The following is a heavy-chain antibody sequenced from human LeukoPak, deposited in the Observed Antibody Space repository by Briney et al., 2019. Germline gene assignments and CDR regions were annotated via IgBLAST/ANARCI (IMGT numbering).Heavy chain of an antibody. CDR1: GFTFSSYW. CDR2: IKQDGSEK. D-gene: IGHD2-2*01. Sequence: GGSLRLSCAASGFTFSSYWMSWVRQAPGKGLEWVANIKQDGSEKYYVDSVKGRLSISRDNSKSSLYLQMNSLRAEDTAVYFCAREGVLAAADYWGQGTLVAVSS. J-gene: IGHJ4*02. CDR3: AREGVLAAADY. V-gene: IGHV3-7*01.